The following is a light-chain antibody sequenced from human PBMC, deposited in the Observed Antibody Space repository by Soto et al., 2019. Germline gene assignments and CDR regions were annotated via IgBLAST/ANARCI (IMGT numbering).Light chain of an antibody. CDR2: DAS. J-gene: IGKJ1*01. Sequence: IVLTQSPGTRSLSPCERSTLSCRASRSVSSSDLACYQQKPGRAPSLLIYDASNRATGIPARFSGSGSGTDFTLTISSLEPEDFAVYYCQQRSNWPWTFGQGTKVDIK. CDR3: QQRSNWPWT. V-gene: IGKV3D-20*02. CDR1: RSVSSSD.